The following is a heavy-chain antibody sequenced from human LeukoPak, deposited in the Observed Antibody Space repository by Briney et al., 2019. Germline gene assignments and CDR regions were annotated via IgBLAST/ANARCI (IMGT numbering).Heavy chain of an antibody. CDR1: GFTFSSYA. CDR3: AKDTRQQLVQDYFDY. J-gene: IGHJ4*02. D-gene: IGHD6-13*01. Sequence: GGSLRLSCAASGFTFSSYAMSWVRQAPGKGLEWVSAISGSGGSTYYADSVEGRFTISRDNSKNTLYLQMNSLRAEDTAVYYCAKDTRQQLVQDYFDYWGQGTLVTVSS. CDR2: ISGSGGST. V-gene: IGHV3-23*01.